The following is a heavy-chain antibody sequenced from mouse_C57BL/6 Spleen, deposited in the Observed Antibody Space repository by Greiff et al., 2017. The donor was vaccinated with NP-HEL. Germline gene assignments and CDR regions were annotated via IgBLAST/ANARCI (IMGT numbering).Heavy chain of an antibody. CDR3: ARSSPDGYYVGCAY. J-gene: IGHJ3*01. V-gene: IGHV1-26*01. D-gene: IGHD2-3*01. Sequence: EVQLQQSGPELVKPGASVKISCKASGYTFTDYYMNWVKQSHGKSLEWIGDINPNNGGTSYNQKFKGKATLTVDKSSSTAYMELRSLTSEDSAVYYCARSSPDGYYVGCAYWGQGTLVTVSA. CDR1: GYTFTDYY. CDR2: INPNNGGT.